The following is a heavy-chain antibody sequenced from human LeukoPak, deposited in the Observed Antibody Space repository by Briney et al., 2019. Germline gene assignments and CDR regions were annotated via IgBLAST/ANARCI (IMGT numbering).Heavy chain of an antibody. CDR2: SHPINSDT. D-gene: IGHD3-22*01. J-gene: IGHJ5*01. CDR3: ARHQYYYDSSGNYGWFDS. V-gene: IGHV5-51*01. Sequence: GESLKISCKGSGFNFTAYWIAWVRQMPGKGLEWMGISHPINSDTKYSPSFQGQVTISANKSSSTAYLQWNSLKASDTAMYYCARHQYYYDSSGNYGWFDSWGQGTLVTVSS. CDR1: GFNFTAYW.